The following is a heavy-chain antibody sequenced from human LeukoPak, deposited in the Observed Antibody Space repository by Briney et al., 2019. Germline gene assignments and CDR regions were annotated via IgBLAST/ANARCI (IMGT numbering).Heavy chain of an antibody. Sequence: SETLSLTCTVSGGSISSYYWSWIRQPPGKGLEWIGYIYYSVSTNYNPSLKSRVTISVDTSKNQFSLKLSSVTAADTAVYYCARARSSTGPYYWGQGTLVTVSS. CDR3: ARARSSTGPYY. J-gene: IGHJ4*02. V-gene: IGHV4-59*01. CDR2: IYYSVST. D-gene: IGHD2-2*01. CDR1: GGSISSYY.